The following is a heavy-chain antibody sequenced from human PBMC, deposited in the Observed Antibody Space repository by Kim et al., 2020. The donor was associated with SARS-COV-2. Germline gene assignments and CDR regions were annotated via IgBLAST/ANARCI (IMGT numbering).Heavy chain of an antibody. J-gene: IGHJ4*02. V-gene: IGHV1-46*01. D-gene: IGHD2-2*02. Sequence: FQGRVTMTRDTSTSTVYMELSSLRSEDTAVYYCARGHIVVVPAAIWPTDYWGQGTLVTVSS. CDR3: ARGHIVVVPAAIWPTDY.